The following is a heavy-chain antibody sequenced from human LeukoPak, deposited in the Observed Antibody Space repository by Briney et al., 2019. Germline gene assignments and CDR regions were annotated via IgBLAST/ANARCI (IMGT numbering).Heavy chain of an antibody. J-gene: IGHJ6*02. CDR3: TTDEDWNYARKDV. V-gene: IGHV3-15*04. CDR1: GFTFSSYS. D-gene: IGHD1-7*01. Sequence: GGSLRLSCAASGFTFSSYSMNWVRQAPGKGLGWVGQTVSEIDGGTTDYATPVKGRFTISRDDSKSTLYLQMNSLKIEDTAVYYCTTDEDWNYARKDVWGQGATVIVSS. CDR2: TVSEIDGGTT.